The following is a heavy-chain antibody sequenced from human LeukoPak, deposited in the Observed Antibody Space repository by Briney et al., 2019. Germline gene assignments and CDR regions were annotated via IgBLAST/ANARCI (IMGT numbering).Heavy chain of an antibody. CDR1: GFAFSGHW. D-gene: IGHD2/OR15-2a*01. J-gene: IGHJ4*02. CDR3: ARGIYY. CDR2: IKQDGSEK. Sequence: GGSLRLSCAASGFAFSGHWMNWVRQAPGKGLEWVANIKQDGSEKYYVDSVKGRFTISRDNAKNSLYLQMNSLRAEDTAVYYCARGIYYWGQGTLVTVSP. V-gene: IGHV3-7*05.